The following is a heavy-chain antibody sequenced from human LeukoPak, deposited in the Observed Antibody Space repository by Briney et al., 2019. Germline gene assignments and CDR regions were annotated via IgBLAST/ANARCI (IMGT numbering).Heavy chain of an antibody. J-gene: IGHJ4*02. CDR3: ARDLHYGSGSTGFDY. CDR1: GFTFSSYT. D-gene: IGHD3-10*01. V-gene: IGHV3-30-3*01. Sequence: TGGSLRLSCAASGFTFSSYTMHWVRQAPGKELEWVPVISYDGSNKYYADSVKGRFTISRDNSKNTLYLQMNSLRAEDTAVYYCARDLHYGSGSTGFDYWGQGTLVTVSS. CDR2: ISYDGSNK.